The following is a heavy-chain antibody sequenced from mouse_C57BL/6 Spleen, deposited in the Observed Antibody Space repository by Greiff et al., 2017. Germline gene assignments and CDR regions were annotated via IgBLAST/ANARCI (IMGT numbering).Heavy chain of an antibody. D-gene: IGHD1-1*01. J-gene: IGHJ2*01. CDR1: GYTFTDYE. Sequence: VQLQQSGAELVRPGASVTLSCKASGYTFTDYEMHWVKQTPVHGLEWIGAIDPETGGTAYNQKFKGKAILTADKSSSTAYMELRSLTSEDSAVYYCTRWGYYGSSYVDYWGQGTTRTVSS. V-gene: IGHV1-15*01. CDR2: IDPETGGT. CDR3: TRWGYYGSSYVDY.